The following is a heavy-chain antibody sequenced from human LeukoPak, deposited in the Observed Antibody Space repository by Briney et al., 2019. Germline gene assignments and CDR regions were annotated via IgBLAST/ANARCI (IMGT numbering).Heavy chain of an antibody. J-gene: IGHJ4*02. Sequence: SETLSLTCTVSGGSISGWYWSWIRQPPGKGLEWIGYIYGSGYTNYNPSLKSRVTISVDTSKNQFSLKLSSVTAADTAVYYCARDGPRRRFDYWGQGTLVTVSS. CDR3: ARDGPRRRFDY. CDR2: IYGSGYT. CDR1: GGSISGWY. V-gene: IGHV4-59*12.